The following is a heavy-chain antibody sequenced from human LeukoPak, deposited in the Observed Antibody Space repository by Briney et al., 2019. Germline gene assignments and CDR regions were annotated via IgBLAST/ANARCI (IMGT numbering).Heavy chain of an antibody. D-gene: IGHD3-22*01. Sequence: GGSLRLSCAASGFTFSSYAMSWVRHAPGKGLEWVSTISGSGGSTYYADSVKGRFTISRDNSKNTLYLQMNSLRAEDTAVYYCAKGTSMIVVVTDSFDYWGQGTLVTVSS. J-gene: IGHJ4*02. V-gene: IGHV3-23*01. CDR1: GFTFSSYA. CDR2: ISGSGGST. CDR3: AKGTSMIVVVTDSFDY.